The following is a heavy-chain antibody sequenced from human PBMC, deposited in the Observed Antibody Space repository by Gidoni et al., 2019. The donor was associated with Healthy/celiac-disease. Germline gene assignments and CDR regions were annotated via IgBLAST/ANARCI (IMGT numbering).Heavy chain of an antibody. CDR1: GGSFSVYS. D-gene: IGHD2-2*02. CDR3: ARGTKGYCSSSSCYTGGTYYYYYYYMDV. V-gene: IGHV4-34*01. CDR2: INHSGST. Sequence: QVQLQQWGAGLLKPSETLSLTCAVYGGSFSVYSCSWIRQPPAKGLEWIGEINHSGSTNYNPSLKSRVTISVDTSKNQFSLKLSSVTAADTAVYYCARGTKGYCSSSSCYTGGTYYYYYYYMDVWGKGTTVTVSS. J-gene: IGHJ6*03.